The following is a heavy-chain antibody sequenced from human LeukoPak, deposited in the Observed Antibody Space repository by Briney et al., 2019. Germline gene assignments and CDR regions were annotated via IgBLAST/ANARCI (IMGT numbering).Heavy chain of an antibody. J-gene: IGHJ3*02. Sequence: GGSLRLSCAASGFTFSSYAMHWVRQAPGKGLEWVAVISYDGSNKYYADSVKGRFTISRDNSKNTLYLQMNSLRAEDTAVYYCAKDHGYCSSTSCHVLDIWGQGTMVTVSS. CDR3: AKDHGYCSSTSCHVLDI. D-gene: IGHD2-2*03. V-gene: IGHV3-30-3*01. CDR2: ISYDGSNK. CDR1: GFTFSSYA.